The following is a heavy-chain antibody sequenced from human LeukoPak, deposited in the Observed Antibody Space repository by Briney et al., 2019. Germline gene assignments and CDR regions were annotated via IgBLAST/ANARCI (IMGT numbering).Heavy chain of an antibody. V-gene: IGHV3-23*01. D-gene: IGHD5-24*01. Sequence: GGSLRLSCAASGFTFNTYAMTWVRQAPGKGLEWVSAIGSRADTTDYADSVKGRFTISRDNSKNMLYLQMNGLRAEDTAVYYCVRRDRGTFDYWGQGTLVTVSS. J-gene: IGHJ4*02. CDR2: IGSRADTT. CDR1: GFTFNTYA. CDR3: VRRDRGTFDY.